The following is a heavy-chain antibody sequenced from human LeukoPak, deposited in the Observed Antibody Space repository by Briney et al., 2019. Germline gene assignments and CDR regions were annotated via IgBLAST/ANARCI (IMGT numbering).Heavy chain of an antibody. CDR2: ISSSSDYI. CDR1: GLTFSSYS. J-gene: IGHJ4*02. CDR3: ARDVAGRELLDY. D-gene: IGHD1-7*01. V-gene: IGHV3-21*01. Sequence: GGSLRLSCAASGLTFSSYSMNWVRQAPGKGLEWVSSISSSSDYIYYADSVKGRFTISRDNAKNSMYLQMNSLRAEDTAGYYCARDVAGRELLDYWGQGTLVTVSS.